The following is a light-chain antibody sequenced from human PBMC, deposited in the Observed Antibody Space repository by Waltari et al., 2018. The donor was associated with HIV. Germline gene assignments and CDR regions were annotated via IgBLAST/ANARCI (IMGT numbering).Light chain of an antibody. CDR3: VGWDSRLRGYV. Sequence: QPVLTQQPSASGTPGQRATIPASGSSPTIENEHVYGYQQFPGAAPKLLIYKDTQRPSGVPDRFTGSKSGTSASLAIGGLRSEDEADYYCVGWDSRLRGYVFGTGTKVTVL. V-gene: IGLV1-47*01. J-gene: IGLJ1*01. CDR2: KDT. CDR1: SPTIENEH.